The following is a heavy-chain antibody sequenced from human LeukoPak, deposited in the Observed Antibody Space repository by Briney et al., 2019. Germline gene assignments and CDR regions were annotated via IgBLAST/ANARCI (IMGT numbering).Heavy chain of an antibody. J-gene: IGHJ6*04. CDR1: GGTFSSYA. Sequence: SVKVSCKASGGTFSSYAISWVRQAPGQGLEWMGGIIPIFGTANNAQKFQGRVTITADESTSTAYMELSSPRSEDTAVYYCARGSDTRPQYYYYYYGMDVWGKGTTVTVSS. V-gene: IGHV1-69*13. CDR2: IIPIFGTA. D-gene: IGHD5-18*01. CDR3: ARGSDTRPQYYYYYYGMDV.